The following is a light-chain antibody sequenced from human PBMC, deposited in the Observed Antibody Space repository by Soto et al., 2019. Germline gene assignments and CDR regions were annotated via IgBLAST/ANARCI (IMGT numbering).Light chain of an antibody. V-gene: IGLV2-8*01. CDR3: SSYAGSSNV. CDR1: SSDVGGYNY. J-gene: IGLJ1*01. Sequence: QSVLTQPPSASGSPGQSVAISCTGTSSDVGGYNYVSWYQQHPGKAPKLMIYEVNKRPSGVPDRFSGSKSGNTASLTVSGLQAGDEADYYRSSYAGSSNVFGTGTKVTVL. CDR2: EVN.